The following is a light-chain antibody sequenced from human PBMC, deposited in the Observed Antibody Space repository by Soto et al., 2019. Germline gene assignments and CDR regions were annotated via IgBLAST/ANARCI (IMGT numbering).Light chain of an antibody. CDR2: ATS. V-gene: IGKV1-39*01. CDR3: QQGYSSRWT. J-gene: IGKJ1*01. Sequence: DIQMTQSPSYLSASVGDRVTITCRASQNIRSYLNWYQQKPGKAPQLLIYATSSLQTGVPSRFSASGSGTDFSLVISDLQPEDSATYYCQQGYSSRWTSGQGTKVQIK. CDR1: QNIRSY.